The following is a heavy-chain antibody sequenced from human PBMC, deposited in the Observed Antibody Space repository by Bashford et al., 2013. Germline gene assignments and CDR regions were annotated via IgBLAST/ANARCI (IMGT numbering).Heavy chain of an antibody. V-gene: IGHV1-24*01. D-gene: IGHD3-16*01. CDR3: ATTEGGNWFDP. J-gene: IGHJ5*02. CDR2: FVPEDAET. CDR1: GYTLTALS. Sequence: ASVKVSCKVSGYTLTALSMHWVRQAPGKGLEWMGGFVPEDAETIYAQKFQGRVTMTEDTSTDTAYMELSSLRSEDTAVYYCATTEGGNWFDPWGQGTLVTVSS.